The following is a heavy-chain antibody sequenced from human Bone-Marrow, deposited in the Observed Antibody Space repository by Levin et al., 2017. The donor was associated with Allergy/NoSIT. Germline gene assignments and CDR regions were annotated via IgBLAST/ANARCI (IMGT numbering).Heavy chain of an antibody. Sequence: GESLKISCEVSEFNVRNNYMSWVRQAPGKGLEWVSFMYSGGSTHYAESVKGRFTISRDNTKNTLHRQMNSLRAEDTAVYYCVRRWQWGQGTLVTVSS. CDR1: EFNVRNNY. V-gene: IGHV3-66*04. CDR2: MYSGGST. J-gene: IGHJ4*02. CDR3: VRRWQ. D-gene: IGHD2-15*01.